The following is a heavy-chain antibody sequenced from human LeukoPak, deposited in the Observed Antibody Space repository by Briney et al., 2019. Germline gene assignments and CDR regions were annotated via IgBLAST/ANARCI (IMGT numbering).Heavy chain of an antibody. J-gene: IGHJ6*02. CDR3: ARDLRDYYYYGMDV. V-gene: IGHV3-74*01. CDR1: GFTFSSYW. Sequence: PGGSLRLSCAVSGFTFSSYWMHWVRQAPGKGLVWVSRIDRDGSRINYADSVKGRFTISRDNGKNTLFLQMNSLRAEDTAVYYCARDLRDYYYYGMDVWGQGTTVTVSS. CDR2: IDRDGSRI.